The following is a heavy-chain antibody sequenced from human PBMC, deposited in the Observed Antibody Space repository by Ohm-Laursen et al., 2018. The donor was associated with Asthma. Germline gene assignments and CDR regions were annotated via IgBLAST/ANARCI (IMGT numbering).Heavy chain of an antibody. CDR1: GDSISSGGYY. Sequence: TLSLTCTVSGDSISSGGYYWSWIRQHPGKGLEWIGYIYYSGSTYYNPSLKSRVTISVDTSKNQFSLKLSSVTAADTAVYYCARDRRGYCSGGSCYSAAGYYYGMDVWGQGTTVTVSS. CDR3: ARDRRGYCSGGSCYSAAGYYYGMDV. J-gene: IGHJ6*02. CDR2: IYYSGST. D-gene: IGHD2-15*01. V-gene: IGHV4-31*03.